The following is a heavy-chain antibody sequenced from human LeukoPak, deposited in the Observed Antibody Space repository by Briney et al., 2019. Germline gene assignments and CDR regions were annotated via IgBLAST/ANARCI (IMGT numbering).Heavy chain of an antibody. D-gene: IGHD2-2*01. CDR3: ARDQGDCSSTSCYDSWFDP. J-gene: IGHJ5*02. CDR1: GFTFSTYS. CDR2: ISSSGSTI. V-gene: IGHV3-48*04. Sequence: GGSLRLSCAASGFTFSTYSMNWVRQAPGKGLEWVSYISSSGSTIYYADSVKGRFTISRDNAKNSLYLQMNSLRAEDTAVYYCARDQGDCSSTSCYDSWFDPWGQGTLVTVSS.